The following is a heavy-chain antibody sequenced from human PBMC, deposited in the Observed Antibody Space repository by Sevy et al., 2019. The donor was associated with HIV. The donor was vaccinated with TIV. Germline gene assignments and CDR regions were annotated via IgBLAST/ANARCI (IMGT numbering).Heavy chain of an antibody. CDR3: ARGDCSGGSCYGATDDFDY. CDR2: INPNSGGT. J-gene: IGHJ4*02. D-gene: IGHD2-15*01. V-gene: IGHV1-2*04. Sequence: ASVKVSCKASGYTFTGYYMHWVRQAPGQGLEWMGWINPNSGGTNYAQKFQGWVTMTRDTSISTAYMELSRLRSDDTAVYYCARGDCSGGSCYGATDDFDYWGQGTLVTVSS. CDR1: GYTFTGYY.